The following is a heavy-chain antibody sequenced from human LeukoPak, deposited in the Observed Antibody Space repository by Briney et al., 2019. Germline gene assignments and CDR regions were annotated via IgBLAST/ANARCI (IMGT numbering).Heavy chain of an antibody. Sequence: PSETLSLTCAVYGGSFNDYFWTWIRQPPGKGLEWIGSIYHSGSTYYNPSLKSRVTISVDTSKNQFSLKLSSVTAADTAVYYCARDAFNGAFDIWGQGTMVTVSS. J-gene: IGHJ3*02. D-gene: IGHD2/OR15-2a*01. CDR1: GGSFNDYF. CDR3: ARDAFNGAFDI. CDR2: IYHSGST. V-gene: IGHV4-34*01.